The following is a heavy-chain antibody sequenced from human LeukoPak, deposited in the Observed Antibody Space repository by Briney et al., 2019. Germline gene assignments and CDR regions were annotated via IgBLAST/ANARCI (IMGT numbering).Heavy chain of an antibody. CDR3: AGETLNCGGDCLDC. CDR2: ISTTDTTK. CDR1: GFTFSSYE. D-gene: IGHD2-21*02. Sequence: PGGSLTLSCAASGFTFSSYEWNWVRQPPGKGLEWLSYISTTDTTKYYAESVKGRFTISRDNAKNSLFLQMNSLRAEDTALYYCAGETLNCGGDCLDCWGQGTLVTVSS. J-gene: IGHJ4*02. V-gene: IGHV3-48*03.